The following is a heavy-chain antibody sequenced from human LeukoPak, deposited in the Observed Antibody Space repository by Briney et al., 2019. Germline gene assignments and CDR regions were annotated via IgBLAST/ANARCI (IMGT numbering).Heavy chain of an antibody. CDR3: ARGEWLLPHFDY. J-gene: IGHJ4*02. D-gene: IGHD3-22*01. V-gene: IGHV1-3*01. CDR1: GYTFTSYA. CDR2: INAGNGNT. Sequence: ASVKVSCKASGYTFTSYAMHWVRQAPGQRLEWMGWINAGNGNTKYSQKFQGRVTITRDTSASTAYMKLSSLRSEDTAVYYCARGEWLLPHFDYWGQGTLVTVSS.